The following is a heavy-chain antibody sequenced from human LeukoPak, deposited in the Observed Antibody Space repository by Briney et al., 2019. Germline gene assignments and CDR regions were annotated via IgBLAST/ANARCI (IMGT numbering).Heavy chain of an antibody. CDR3: ARSDGYGLVGI. CDR1: GFTLSNYV. J-gene: IGHJ3*02. D-gene: IGHD3-10*01. CDR2: ISYDGSNE. V-gene: IGHV3-30*03. Sequence: GGSLRLSCATSGFTLSNYVMHWVRQAPGKGLEWVAVISYDGSNEYYADSVKGRFTISGDNSKNTLYLQMNSLRAEDTAVYYCARSDGYGLVGIWGQGTMVTVSS.